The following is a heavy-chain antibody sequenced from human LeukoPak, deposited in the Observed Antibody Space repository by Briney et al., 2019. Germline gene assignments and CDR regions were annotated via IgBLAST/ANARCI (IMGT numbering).Heavy chain of an antibody. CDR2: INPTGGGT. CDR1: GYTFPSYF. Sequence: ASVKVSCKASGYTFPSYFMHWVRQAPGQGLEWMGIINPTGGGTTYAQKFQGRVTMTRDTSTSTVYMELSSLRSDDTAVYYCARTAARRFDYWGQGTLVTVPS. CDR3: ARTAARRFDY. V-gene: IGHV1-46*01. D-gene: IGHD6-6*01. J-gene: IGHJ4*02.